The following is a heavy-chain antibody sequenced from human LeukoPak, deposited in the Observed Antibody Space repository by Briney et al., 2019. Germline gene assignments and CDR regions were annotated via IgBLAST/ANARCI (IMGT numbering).Heavy chain of an antibody. Sequence: TGGSLRLSWVPAGFTFSNAWMSWVRQAPGKGLEWVGRIKSKTDGGTTDYAAPVKGRFTISRDESKNTLYLQMNSLKTEDTAVYYCTTGDYGDYGLFDYWGQGTLVTVP. CDR1: GFTFSNAW. V-gene: IGHV3-15*01. CDR2: IKSKTDGGTT. CDR3: TTGDYGDYGLFDY. J-gene: IGHJ4*02. D-gene: IGHD4-17*01.